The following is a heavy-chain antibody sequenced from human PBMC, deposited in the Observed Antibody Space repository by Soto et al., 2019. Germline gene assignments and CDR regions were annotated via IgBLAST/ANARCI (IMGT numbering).Heavy chain of an antibody. D-gene: IGHD2-15*01. J-gene: IGHJ4*02. V-gene: IGHV3-23*01. CDR3: TKANRYCSGANCFTFDY. Sequence: GGSLRLSCTASGFTYNNYAMSWVRQATGQGLEWVSTFSSGGGGTYYADSVKGRFTISRDNSKNTLSLQMNSLRAEDTAVYYCTKANRYCSGANCFTFDYWGLGTLVTVYS. CDR2: FSSGGGGT. CDR1: GFTYNNYA.